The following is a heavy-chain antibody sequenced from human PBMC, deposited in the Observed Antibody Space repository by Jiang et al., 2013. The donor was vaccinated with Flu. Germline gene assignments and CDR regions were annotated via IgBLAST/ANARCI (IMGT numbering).Heavy chain of an antibody. J-gene: IGHJ6*03. Sequence: SGAEVKKPGASVKVSCKASGYTFTSYDINWVRQATGQGLEWMGWMNPNSGNTGYAQKFQGRVTMTRNTSISTAYMELSSLRSEDTAVYYCARGPVGGIFGWAFNYYMDVWGKGTTVTVSS. D-gene: IGHD3-3*01. V-gene: IGHV1-8*01. CDR3: ARGPVGGIFGWAFNYYMDV. CDR1: GYTFTSYD. CDR2: MNPNSGNT.